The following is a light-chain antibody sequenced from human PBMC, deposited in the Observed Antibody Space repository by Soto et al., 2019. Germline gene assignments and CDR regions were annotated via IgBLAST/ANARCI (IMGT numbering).Light chain of an antibody. CDR2: DAS. J-gene: IGKJ1*01. CDR1: QSISSW. CDR3: QQYNRYSPG. V-gene: IGKV1-5*01. Sequence: DIQMTQSPSTLSASVGDRVTITCRASQSISSWLAWYQQKPGKAPKLLIYDASSLESGVPSRFSGSGSGTEFTLTISSLQPDDFATYYCQQYNRYSPGFGQGTKVEIK.